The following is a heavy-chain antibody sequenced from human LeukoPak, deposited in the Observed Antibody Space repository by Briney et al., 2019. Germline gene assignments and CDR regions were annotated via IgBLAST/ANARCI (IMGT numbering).Heavy chain of an antibody. CDR1: GGSFSGYY. CDR2: INHSGST. J-gene: IGHJ4*02. V-gene: IGHV4-34*01. Sequence: SETLSLTCAVYGGSFSGYYWSWIRQPPGKGLEWIGEINHSGSTNYNPSLKSRVTISVDTSKNQFSLKLSSVTAADTAVYYCARGVGVAARLLDYWGQGTLVTVSS. CDR3: ARGVGVAARLLDY. D-gene: IGHD6-6*01.